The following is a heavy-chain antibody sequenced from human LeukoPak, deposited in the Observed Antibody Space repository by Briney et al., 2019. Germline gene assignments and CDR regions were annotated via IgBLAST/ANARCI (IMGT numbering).Heavy chain of an antibody. CDR2: ISGSGGST. Sequence: GGSLRLSCAASGFTFSSYAMSWVRQAPGKGLEWVSAISGSGGSTYYADSVKGRFTISRGSSKNTLYLQMNSLRAEDTAVYYCAELGITMIGGVWGKGTTVTISS. D-gene: IGHD3-10*02. CDR1: GFTFSSYA. CDR3: AELGITMIGGV. V-gene: IGHV3-23*01. J-gene: IGHJ6*04.